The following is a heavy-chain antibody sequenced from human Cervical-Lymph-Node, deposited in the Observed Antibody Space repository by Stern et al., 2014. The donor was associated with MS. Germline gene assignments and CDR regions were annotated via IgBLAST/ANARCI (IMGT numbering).Heavy chain of an antibody. CDR1: GFTFSSYA. CDR2: ISYDGSNK. CDR3: ARELRGAATQSFDY. V-gene: IGHV3-30*16. Sequence: MQLVESGGGVVKPGRSLRLSCAASGFTFSSYAMHWVRQAPGKGLEWVAVISYDGSNKYYADCVKGRFTISRDNSKNTLYLQMNSLRAEDTAVYYCARELRGAATQSFDYWGQGTLVTVSS. J-gene: IGHJ4*02. D-gene: IGHD2-15*01.